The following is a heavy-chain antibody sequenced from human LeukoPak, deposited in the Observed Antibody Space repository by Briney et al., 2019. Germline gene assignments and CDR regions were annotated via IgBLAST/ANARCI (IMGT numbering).Heavy chain of an antibody. V-gene: IGHV3-30*18. J-gene: IGHJ2*01. D-gene: IGHD4-23*01. Sequence: GGSLRLSCAASGFTFSSYGMHWVRQAPGKGLEWVAVISYDGSNKYYADSVKGRFTISRDNSKNTLYLQMNSLRAEDTAVHYCAKMNYGGDSVDWYFDLWGRGTLVTVSS. CDR3: AKMNYGGDSVDWYFDL. CDR1: GFTFSSYG. CDR2: ISYDGSNK.